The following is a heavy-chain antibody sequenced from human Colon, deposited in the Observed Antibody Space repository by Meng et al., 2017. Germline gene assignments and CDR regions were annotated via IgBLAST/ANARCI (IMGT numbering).Heavy chain of an antibody. D-gene: IGHD3-3*01. CDR2: INPNSGGT. CDR1: GYTFTGYY. CDR3: ARSPYDFWSGYSRIFDY. V-gene: IGHV1-2*06. Sequence: QVQLVQSWGEVKKPGASVKVSCKASGYTFTGYYMHWVRQAPGQGLEWMGRINPNSGGTNYAQKFQGRVTMTRDTSISTAYMELSRLRSDDTAVYYCARSPYDFWSGYSRIFDYWGQGTLVTVSS. J-gene: IGHJ4*02.